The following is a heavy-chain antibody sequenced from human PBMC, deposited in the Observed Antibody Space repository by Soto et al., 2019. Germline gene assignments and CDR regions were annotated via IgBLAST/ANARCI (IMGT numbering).Heavy chain of an antibody. CDR1: GFTFSSYG. Sequence: GGSLRLSCAASGFTFSSYGMHWVRQAPGKGLEWVAVIWYDGSNKYYADSVKGRFTISRDNSKNTLYLQMNSLRAEDTAVYYCARDGGQGIADWGYYYYGMDVWGQGTTVTVSS. V-gene: IGHV3-33*01. D-gene: IGHD6-13*01. J-gene: IGHJ6*02. CDR3: ARDGGQGIADWGYYYYGMDV. CDR2: IWYDGSNK.